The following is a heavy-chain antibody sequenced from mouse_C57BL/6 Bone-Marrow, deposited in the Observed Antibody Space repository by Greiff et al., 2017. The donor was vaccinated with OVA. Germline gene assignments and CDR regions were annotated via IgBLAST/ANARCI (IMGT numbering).Heavy chain of an antibody. D-gene: IGHD2-2*01. J-gene: IGHJ1*03. CDR1: GYAFSSYW. Sequence: QVQLQQSGAELVKPGASVKISCKASGYAFSSYWMNWVKQRPGKGLEWIGQIYPGDGDTNYNAKFKGKATLTADKSSSTAYMQLSSLTSEDSAVYFCANLYYGYDHWYFDVWGTGTTVTVSS. V-gene: IGHV1-80*01. CDR3: ANLYYGYDHWYFDV. CDR2: IYPGDGDT.